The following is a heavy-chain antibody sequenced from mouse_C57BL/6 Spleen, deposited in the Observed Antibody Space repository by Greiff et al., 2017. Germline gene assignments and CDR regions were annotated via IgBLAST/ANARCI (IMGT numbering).Heavy chain of an antibody. D-gene: IGHD2-13*01. V-gene: IGHV1-82*01. Sequence: VKLLESGPELVKPGASVKISCKASGYAFSSSWMNWVKQRPGKGLEWIGRIYPGDGDTNYNGKFKGKATLTADKSSSTAYLQLSSLTSEDSAVYCCARGEGYWGQGTTLTVSS. CDR1: GYAFSSSW. CDR3: ARGEGY. J-gene: IGHJ2*01. CDR2: IYPGDGDT.